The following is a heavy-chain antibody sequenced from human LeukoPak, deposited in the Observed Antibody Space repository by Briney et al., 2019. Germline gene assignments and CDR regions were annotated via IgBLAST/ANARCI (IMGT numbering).Heavy chain of an antibody. V-gene: IGHV1-2*02. CDR1: GYTFTAYY. CDR2: ISPNSGGT. D-gene: IGHD7-27*01. J-gene: IGHJ2*01. Sequence: ASVKVSCKASGYTFTAYYIHWVRQAPGQGLEWMGWISPNSGGTDYAQKFQGRGTMTRDTSISTAYVELSSLTSDDTAVYYCAIQPWGSGNNWYFDLWGRGTLVTVSS. CDR3: AIQPWGSGNNWYFDL.